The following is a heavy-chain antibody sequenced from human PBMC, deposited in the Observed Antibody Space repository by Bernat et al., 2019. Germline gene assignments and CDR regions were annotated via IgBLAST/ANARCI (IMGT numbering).Heavy chain of an antibody. CDR2: ISGDGGST. V-gene: IGHV3-43*02. CDR3: AKDLGYCSGGSCYGYDAFDI. Sequence: VQLVESGGGVVQPGGSLRLSCAASGFTFDDYAMHWVRQAPGKGLEWVSLISGDGGSTYYADSVKGRFTISRDNSKNSLYLQMNSLRTEDTALYYCAKDLGYCSGGSCYGYDAFDIWGQGTMVTVSS. J-gene: IGHJ3*02. D-gene: IGHD2-15*01. CDR1: GFTFDDYA.